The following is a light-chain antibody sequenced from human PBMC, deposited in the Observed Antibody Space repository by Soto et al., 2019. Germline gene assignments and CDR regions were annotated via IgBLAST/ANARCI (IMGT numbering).Light chain of an antibody. CDR2: GNS. CDR1: XSNIGAGYD. V-gene: IGLV1-40*01. CDR3: QSYDSSLSGVV. J-gene: IGLJ2*01. Sequence: QSVLTQPPSVSGAPGQRVTISCTGSXSNIGAGYDVHWYQQLPGTAPKLLIYGNSNRPSGVPDRFSGSKSGTSASLAITGLQAEDEADYYCQSYDSSLSGVVCGGGTKVTVL.